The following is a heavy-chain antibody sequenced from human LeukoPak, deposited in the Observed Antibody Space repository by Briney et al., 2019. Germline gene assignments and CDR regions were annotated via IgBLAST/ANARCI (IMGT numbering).Heavy chain of an antibody. V-gene: IGHV4-34*01. CDR3: ARVGMVRGVIILYYYYGMDV. D-gene: IGHD3-10*01. Sequence: SETLSLTCAVYGGSFSGYYWSWIRQPPGKGLEWIGEINHSGSTNYNPSLKSRVTISVDTSKNQFSLKLSSVTAADTAVYYCARVGMVRGVIILYYYYGMDVWGKGTTVTVSS. CDR2: INHSGST. CDR1: GGSFSGYY. J-gene: IGHJ6*04.